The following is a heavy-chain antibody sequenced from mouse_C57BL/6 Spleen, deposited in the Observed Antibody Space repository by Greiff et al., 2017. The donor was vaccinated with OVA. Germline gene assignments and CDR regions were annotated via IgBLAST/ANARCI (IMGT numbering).Heavy chain of an antibody. CDR3: AGRYSDYWCFDV. J-gene: IGHJ1*03. D-gene: IGHD2-12*01. V-gene: IGHV1-64*01. CDR2: IHPNSGST. Sequence: QVQLKQPGAELVKPGASVKLSCKASGYTFTSYWMHWVKQRPGQGLEWIGMIHPNSGSTNYNEKFKSKATLTVDKSSSTAYMQLSSLTSEDSAVYYCAGRYSDYWCFDVWGTGTTVTVSS. CDR1: GYTFTSYW.